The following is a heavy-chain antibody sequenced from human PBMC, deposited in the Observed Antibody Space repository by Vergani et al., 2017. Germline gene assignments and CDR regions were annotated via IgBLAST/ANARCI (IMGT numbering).Heavy chain of an antibody. CDR1: GGSISSGSYY. J-gene: IGHJ4*02. D-gene: IGHD3-22*01. Sequence: QVQLQESGPGLVKPSQTLSLTCTVSGGSISSGSYYWSWIRQPAGKGLEWIGRIYTSGSTNYNPSLKSRVTISVDTSKNQFSLKLSSVTAADTAVYYCAREAIGDTYYYDSSGYYFDYWGQGTLVTVSS. V-gene: IGHV4-61*02. CDR3: AREAIGDTYYYDSSGYYFDY. CDR2: IYTSGST.